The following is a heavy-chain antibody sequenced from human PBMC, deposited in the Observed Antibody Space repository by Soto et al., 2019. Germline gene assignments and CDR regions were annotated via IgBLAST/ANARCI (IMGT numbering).Heavy chain of an antibody. V-gene: IGHV4-59*01. J-gene: IGHJ3*02. CDR3: ARQYWYDTIGGYEAFDI. CDR2: LSNSGST. CDR1: GDSISSYS. Sequence: PSETLSLACTVSGDSISSYSWSWIRQSPGKGLEWIGCLSNSGSTNYNPSLKSRVTMSVDTSKNQFSLKLRSVTAADTAVYYWARQYWYDTIGGYEAFDIWGQGTRVT. D-gene: IGHD3-22*01.